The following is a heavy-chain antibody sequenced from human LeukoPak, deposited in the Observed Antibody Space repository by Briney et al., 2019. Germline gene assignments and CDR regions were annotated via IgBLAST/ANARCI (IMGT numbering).Heavy chain of an antibody. J-gene: IGHJ3*02. CDR2: ISSSSSYI. Sequence: GGSLRLSCAASGFTFSSYSINWVRQAPGKGLEWVSSISSSSSYIYYADSVKGRFTISRDNAKNSLYLQMNSLRAEDTAVYYCARRGRGTTAAFDIWGQGTMVTVSS. CDR3: ARRGRGTTAAFDI. CDR1: GFTFSSYS. D-gene: IGHD1-1*01. V-gene: IGHV3-21*01.